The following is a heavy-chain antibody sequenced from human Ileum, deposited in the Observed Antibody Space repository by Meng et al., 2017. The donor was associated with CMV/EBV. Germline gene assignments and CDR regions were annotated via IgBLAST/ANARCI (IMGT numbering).Heavy chain of an antibody. CDR1: GSFSPYT. J-gene: IGHJ4*02. CDR3: VTADHHAIKY. D-gene: IGHD5-12*01. Sequence: QVPIQQWGAGLLKPSEPLSPTCSLGGSFSPYTWSWIRQAPGKGLEWIGEINQYGSTNFNPSVKSRVTISRDTSKNQFSLRLNSVTAADAAVYYCVTADHHAIKYWGQGTLVTVSS. CDR2: INQYGST. V-gene: IGHV4-34*01.